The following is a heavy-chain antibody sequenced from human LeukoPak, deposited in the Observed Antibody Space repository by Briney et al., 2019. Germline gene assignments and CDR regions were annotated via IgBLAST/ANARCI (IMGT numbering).Heavy chain of an antibody. J-gene: IGHJ6*03. V-gene: IGHV4-59*08. CDR2: IYYSGST. D-gene: IGHD5-18*01. Sequence: SETLSLTCTVSGGSISSYYWSWIRQPPGKGLEWIGYIYYSGSTNYNPSLKSRVTISVDTSKNQFSLKLSSVTAADTAVYYCARGMRDTTMVIYYYYYMDVWGKGTTVTVSS. CDR3: ARGMRDTTMVIYYYYYMDV. CDR1: GGSISSYY.